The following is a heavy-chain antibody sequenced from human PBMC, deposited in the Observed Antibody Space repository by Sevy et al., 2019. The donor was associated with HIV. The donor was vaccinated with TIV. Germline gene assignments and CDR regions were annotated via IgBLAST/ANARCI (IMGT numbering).Heavy chain of an antibody. CDR1: GFTFSGSA. J-gene: IGHJ4*02. Sequence: GGSLRLSCAASGFTFSGSAMQWVHQASGKGLEWVARIRSKGNSYATAYAASVKCRFTISVDDSKNTVYLQMNSLKTEDTAVYYCTRGWASDSSSWYDYFDYWGQGTLVTVSS. CDR3: TRGWASDSSSWYDYFDY. V-gene: IGHV3-73*01. D-gene: IGHD6-13*01. CDR2: IRSKGNSYAT.